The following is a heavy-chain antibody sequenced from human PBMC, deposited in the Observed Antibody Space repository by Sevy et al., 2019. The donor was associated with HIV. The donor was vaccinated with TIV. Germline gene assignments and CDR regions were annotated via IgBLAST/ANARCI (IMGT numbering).Heavy chain of an antibody. Sequence: GGSLRLSCAASGFSSSRYAMHWIRQAPGKGLESVAVISYDKVNTYHSDSVKGRFTISRDNSKNTLYLQMNSLRPEDTAVYYCARDGGGDYFDYWGQGTLVTVSS. CDR2: ISYDKVNT. V-gene: IGHV3-30*04. CDR3: ARDGGGDYFDY. CDR1: GFSSSRYA. D-gene: IGHD3-16*01. J-gene: IGHJ4*02.